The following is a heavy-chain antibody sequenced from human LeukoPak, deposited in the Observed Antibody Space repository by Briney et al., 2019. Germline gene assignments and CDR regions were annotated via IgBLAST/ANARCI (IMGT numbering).Heavy chain of an antibody. Sequence: ASVKVSCKASGYTFTGYYMHWVRQAPGQGLEWMGWINPNSGGTNYAQKFQGRATMTRDTSISTAYMELSRLRSDDTAVYYCARIPDIVVVPAAMGGDDYWGQGTLVTVSS. CDR3: ARIPDIVVVPAAMGGDDY. CDR2: INPNSGGT. J-gene: IGHJ4*02. D-gene: IGHD2-2*01. V-gene: IGHV1-2*02. CDR1: GYTFTGYY.